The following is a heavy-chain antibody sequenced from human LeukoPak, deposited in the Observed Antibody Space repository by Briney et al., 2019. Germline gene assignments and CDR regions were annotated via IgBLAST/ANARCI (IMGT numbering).Heavy chain of an antibody. V-gene: IGHV4-59*01. CDR1: GGSISSFY. Sequence: SETLSLTCTVSGGSISSFYWSWVRQTPGEGLECIGYIYSSGSTNYNPSLKSRVTTSVDTSNNQFSLKLNSATAADTAVYYCARGSKDSTWPGGYFDLWGRGTLVTVSS. CDR2: IYSSGST. J-gene: IGHJ2*01. D-gene: IGHD6-13*01. CDR3: ARGSKDSTWPGGYFDL.